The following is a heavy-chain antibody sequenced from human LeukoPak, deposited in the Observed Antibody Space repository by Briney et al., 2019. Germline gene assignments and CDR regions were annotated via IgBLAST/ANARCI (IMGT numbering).Heavy chain of an antibody. CDR3: ARVRSGGYYFDY. Sequence: GGSLRLSCAASGFTFSSYGMSWVRQAPGKGLEWVSAISGSGGSTYYADSVKGRFTISRDNSKNTLYLQMNSLRAEDTAVYYCARVRSGGYYFDYWGQGTLVTVSS. D-gene: IGHD3-10*01. CDR1: GFTFSSYG. CDR2: ISGSGGST. V-gene: IGHV3-23*01. J-gene: IGHJ4*02.